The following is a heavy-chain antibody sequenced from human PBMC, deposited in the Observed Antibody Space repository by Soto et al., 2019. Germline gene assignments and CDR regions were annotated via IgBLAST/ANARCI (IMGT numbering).Heavy chain of an antibody. V-gene: IGHV3-74*01. CDR3: ARSLPGTYGAFDL. J-gene: IGHJ3*01. D-gene: IGHD1-7*01. CDR1: EFTFRSYW. CDR2: ISGDGSST. Sequence: EVQLVDSGGGLVQPGGSLRLSCAASEFTFRSYWMHWVRQSPGKGLVWVSRISGDGSSTTYADSVRGRFTISRGNAKNTVYLQMDSMRAEDTAVYYCARSLPGTYGAFDLWGQGTMVTVSS.